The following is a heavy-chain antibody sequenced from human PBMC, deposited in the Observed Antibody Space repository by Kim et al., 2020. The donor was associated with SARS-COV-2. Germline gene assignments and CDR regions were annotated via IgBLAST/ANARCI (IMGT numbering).Heavy chain of an antibody. Sequence: SETLSLTCTVSGYSISSGYYWGWIRQPPGKGLEWIGSIYHSGSTYYNPSLKSRVTISVDTSKNQFSLKLSSVTAADTAVYYCARVRTYSRYDAFDIWGQG. V-gene: IGHV4-38-2*02. CDR3: ARVRTYSRYDAFDI. CDR2: IYHSGST. J-gene: IGHJ3*02. D-gene: IGHD2-21*01. CDR1: GYSISSGYY.